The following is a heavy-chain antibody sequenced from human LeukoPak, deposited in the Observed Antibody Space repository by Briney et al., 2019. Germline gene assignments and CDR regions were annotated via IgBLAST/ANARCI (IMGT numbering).Heavy chain of an antibody. CDR1: GGTFSIYA. CDR2: IIPIFGTA. Sequence: SVKVFCKASGGTFSIYAISWVRQAPGQGLEWMGGIIPIFGTANYAQKFQGRVTITTDESTSTAYMELSSLRSEDTAVYYCARTALGYCSSTSCYLDYWGQGTLVTVSS. CDR3: ARTALGYCSSTSCYLDY. J-gene: IGHJ4*02. V-gene: IGHV1-69*05. D-gene: IGHD2-2*01.